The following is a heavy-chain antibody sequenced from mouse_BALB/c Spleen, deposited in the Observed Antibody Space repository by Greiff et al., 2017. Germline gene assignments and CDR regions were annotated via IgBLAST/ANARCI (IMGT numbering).Heavy chain of an antibody. CDR1: GYSITSCYY. D-gene: IGHD1-1*01. CDR3: ARGDCGSSYGFAY. J-gene: IGHJ3*01. Sequence: EVKLQESGPGLVKPSQSLSLTCSVTGYSITSCYYWNWIRQFPGNKLEWMGYISYDGSNNYNPSLKNRTSITRDTSKNQFFLKLNSVTTEDTATYYCARGDCGSSYGFAYWGQGTLVTVSA. V-gene: IGHV3-6*02. CDR2: ISYDGSN.